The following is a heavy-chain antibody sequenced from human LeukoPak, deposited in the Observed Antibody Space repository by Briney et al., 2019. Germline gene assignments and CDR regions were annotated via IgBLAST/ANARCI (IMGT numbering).Heavy chain of an antibody. Sequence: PGGSLRLSCAASGFTFSDYVMSWVRQAPGKGLEWVAGISGSGDYTYYADSVKGRFPIFRDNSKNTLFLQMNNLRVDDTAVYYCAREGASVGTSYSDYWGQGSLVLVSS. V-gene: IGHV3-23*01. CDR1: GFTFSDYV. D-gene: IGHD2-21*02. J-gene: IGHJ4*02. CDR2: ISGSGDYT. CDR3: AREGASVGTSYSDY.